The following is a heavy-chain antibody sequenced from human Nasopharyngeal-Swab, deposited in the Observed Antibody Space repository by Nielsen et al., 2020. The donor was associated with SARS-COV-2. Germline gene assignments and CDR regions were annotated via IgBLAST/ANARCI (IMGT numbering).Heavy chain of an antibody. CDR2: ISYDGTNK. V-gene: IGHV3-30-3*01. CDR3: ARDDSDYDTHYFDY. CDR1: GFIFSSYA. D-gene: IGHD4-17*01. Sequence: GGSLRLSCAASGFIFSSYAMHWARQAPGKGLEWVAVISYDGTNKYFADSVQGRFTISRDNSKNTLYLQMNTLRPEDTAVYYCARDDSDYDTHYFDYWGQGALVTVSS. J-gene: IGHJ4*02.